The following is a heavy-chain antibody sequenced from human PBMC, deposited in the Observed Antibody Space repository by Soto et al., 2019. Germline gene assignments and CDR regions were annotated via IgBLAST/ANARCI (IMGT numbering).Heavy chain of an antibody. CDR3: ARGSSYYDFWSGSHLCYGMDV. J-gene: IGHJ6*02. CDR1: GYTFTGYY. Sequence: ASVKVSCKASGYTFTGYYMHWVRQAPGQGLEWMGWINPNSGGTNYAQKLQGRVTMTRDTSISTAYMELSRLRSDDTAVYYYARGSSYYDFWSGSHLCYGMDVWGQGTTVTVSS. V-gene: IGHV1-2*02. CDR2: INPNSGGT. D-gene: IGHD3-3*01.